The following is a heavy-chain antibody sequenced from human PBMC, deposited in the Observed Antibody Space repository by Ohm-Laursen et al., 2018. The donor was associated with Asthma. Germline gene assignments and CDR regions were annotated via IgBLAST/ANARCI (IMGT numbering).Heavy chain of an antibody. CDR2: ISTASSFI. J-gene: IGHJ4*02. Sequence: SLRLSCTASGSTFSRYSIHWVRQIPGKGLEWVASISTASSFIYYADSVRGRFTISRDNAKNSLSLQMNSLRAEDTAVYYCVRSVDDGGNSGDYWGQGTLVTVSS. CDR1: GSTFSRYS. D-gene: IGHD4-23*01. V-gene: IGHV3-21*01. CDR3: VRSVDDGGNSGDY.